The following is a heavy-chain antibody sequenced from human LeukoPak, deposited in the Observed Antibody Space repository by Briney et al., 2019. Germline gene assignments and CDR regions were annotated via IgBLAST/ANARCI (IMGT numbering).Heavy chain of an antibody. CDR1: GYTLTELS. CDR2: FDPEDGET. V-gene: IGHV1-24*01. CDR3: ATALGYCSSTSCYGFDY. J-gene: IGHJ4*02. Sequence: GASVKVSCKVSGYTLTELSMHWVRQAPGKGLEWMGGFDPEDGETIYAQKFQGRVTMTEDTSTDTAYMELSSLRSEDTAVYYCATALGYCSSTSCYGFDYWGQGTLVTVSS. D-gene: IGHD2-2*01.